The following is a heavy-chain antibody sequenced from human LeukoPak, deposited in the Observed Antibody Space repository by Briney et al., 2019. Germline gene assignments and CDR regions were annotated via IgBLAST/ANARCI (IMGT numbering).Heavy chain of an antibody. Sequence: ASVKVSCKDSGYTFTGYYMHWVRQAPGQGLEWMGWINPNSGGTNYAQKFQGRVTMTRDTSISTAYMELSRLRSDDTAVYYCARELATVVTPGWYFDYWGQGTLVTVSS. CDR3: ARELATVVTPGWYFDY. CDR2: INPNSGGT. J-gene: IGHJ4*02. D-gene: IGHD4-23*01. V-gene: IGHV1-2*02. CDR1: GYTFTGYY.